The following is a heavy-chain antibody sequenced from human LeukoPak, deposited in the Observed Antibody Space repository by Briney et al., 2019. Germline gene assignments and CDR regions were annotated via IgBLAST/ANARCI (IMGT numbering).Heavy chain of an antibody. J-gene: IGHJ4*02. CDR2: ISTSGSRI. Sequence: PGGSLRLSCAASRFTFSTYSMNWVRQTPGRGLEWVSYISTSGSRIDYADSVKGRFTISTDNSKNTLYLQMNSLRAEDTALYYCAKASGSGYGKDYFDYWGQGTLVTASS. V-gene: IGHV3-48*01. CDR3: AKASGSGYGKDYFDY. D-gene: IGHD1-26*01. CDR1: RFTFSTYS.